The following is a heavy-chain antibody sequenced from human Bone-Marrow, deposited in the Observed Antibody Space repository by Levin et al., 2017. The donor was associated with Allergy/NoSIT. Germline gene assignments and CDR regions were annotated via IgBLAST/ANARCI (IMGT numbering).Heavy chain of an antibody. D-gene: IGHD2-15*01. Sequence: SETLSLTCSVSGGSISSSNYYWGWIRQPPGKGLDWIGSIYYSRNTYYNPSLKSRVTISVDTFKNQLSLQLTSVTAAATSVYYWARRLCTGASCDSLHFDYWGQGTLVTVAS. CDR3: ARRLCTGASCDSLHFDY. CDR2: IYYSRNT. CDR1: GGSISSSNYY. V-gene: IGHV4-39*01. J-gene: IGHJ4*02.